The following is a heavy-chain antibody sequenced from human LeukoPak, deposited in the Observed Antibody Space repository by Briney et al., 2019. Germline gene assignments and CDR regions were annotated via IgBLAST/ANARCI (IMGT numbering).Heavy chain of an antibody. CDR1: GGSISSSNW. J-gene: IGHJ3*02. V-gene: IGHV4-4*02. CDR2: VYHSGDT. Sequence: TSETLSLTCAVSGGSISSSNWWSWVRQPPGKGLEWIGEVYHSGDTNYNPSLKSRVTISADKSNNLFSLRLNSVTAADTAVYYCARDVIRTWLQSGGGAFDIWGQGTMVTVSS. D-gene: IGHD5-24*01. CDR3: ARDVIRTWLQSGGGAFDI.